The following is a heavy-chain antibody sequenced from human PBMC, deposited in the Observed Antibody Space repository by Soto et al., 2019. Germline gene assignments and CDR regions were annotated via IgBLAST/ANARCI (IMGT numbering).Heavy chain of an antibody. J-gene: IGHJ4*02. CDR3: ARIGYCGGDCYSDY. CDR1: GGTFSSYA. Sequence: QVQLVQSGAEVKKPGSSVKVSCKASGGTFSSYAISWVRQAPGQGLEWMGGIIPIFGTANYAQKFQGRVTITADESTRTADLELSSLRSEDTAVYYCARIGYCGGDCYSDYWGQGSLVTVSS. CDR2: IIPIFGTA. V-gene: IGHV1-69*01. D-gene: IGHD2-21*02.